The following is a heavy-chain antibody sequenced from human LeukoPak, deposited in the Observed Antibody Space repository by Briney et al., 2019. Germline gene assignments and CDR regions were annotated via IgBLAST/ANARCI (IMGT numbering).Heavy chain of an antibody. V-gene: IGHV3-53*01. J-gene: IGHJ4*02. Sequence: GGSLRLSCAASGFTVSSNYMSWVRQAPGKGLECVSVIYSGGSTYYADSVKGRFTISRDNSKNTLYLQMNSLRAEDTAVYYCARMVSYGQNFDYWGQGTLVTVSS. CDR1: GFTVSSNY. CDR2: IYSGGST. CDR3: ARMVSYGQNFDY. D-gene: IGHD5-18*01.